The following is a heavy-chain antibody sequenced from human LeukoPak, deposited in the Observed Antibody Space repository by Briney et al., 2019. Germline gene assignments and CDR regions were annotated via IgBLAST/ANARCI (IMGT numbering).Heavy chain of an antibody. CDR1: GGSISSSNYY. CDR2: THYDGTT. Sequence: SETLSLTCTVSGGSISSSNYYWGWIRQPPGRGLDWIASTHYDGTTYYNPFLKSRVTISVDTSKNHFSLKLSSVTAADTAVYYCARGPTYQPIDFWGQGTLVTVSS. D-gene: IGHD3-16*01. J-gene: IGHJ4*02. CDR3: ARGPTYQPIDF. V-gene: IGHV4-39*02.